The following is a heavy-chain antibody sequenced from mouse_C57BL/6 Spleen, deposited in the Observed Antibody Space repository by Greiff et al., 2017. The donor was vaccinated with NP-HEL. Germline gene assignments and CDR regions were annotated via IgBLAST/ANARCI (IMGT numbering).Heavy chain of an antibody. J-gene: IGHJ4*01. CDR2: ISYDGSN. CDR1: GYSITSGYY. CDR3: AEIYYGNYYAMDY. V-gene: IGHV3-6*01. D-gene: IGHD2-1*01. Sequence: EVQLQQSGPGLVKPSQSLSLTCSVTGYSITSGYYWNWIRQFPGNKLEWMGYISYDGSNNYNPSLKNRISITRDTSKNQFFLKLNSVTTEDTATYYCAEIYYGNYYAMDYWGQGTSVTVSS.